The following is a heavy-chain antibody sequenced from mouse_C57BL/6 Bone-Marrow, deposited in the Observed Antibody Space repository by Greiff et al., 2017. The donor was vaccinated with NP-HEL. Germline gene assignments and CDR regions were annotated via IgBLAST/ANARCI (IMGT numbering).Heavy chain of an antibody. Sequence: LVESGAELVRPGASVKLSCKASGYTFTSYGISWVKQRTGQGLEWIGEIYPRSGNTYYNEKFKGKATLTADKSSSTAYMELRSLTSEDSAVYFCASRGAGTKYFDVWGTGTTVTVSS. CDR1: GYTFTSYG. V-gene: IGHV1-81*01. J-gene: IGHJ1*03. CDR2: IYPRSGNT. D-gene: IGHD4-1*01. CDR3: ASRGAGTKYFDV.